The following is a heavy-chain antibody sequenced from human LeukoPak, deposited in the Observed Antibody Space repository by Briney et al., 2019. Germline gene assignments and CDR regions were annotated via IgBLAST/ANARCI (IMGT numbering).Heavy chain of an antibody. V-gene: IGHV3-33*01. CDR2: IWYDGSNK. CDR1: GFTFSSYG. Sequence: GRSLRLSCAASGFTFSSYGMHWVRQAPGKGLEWVAVIWYDGSNKYYADSVKGRFTISRDNPKNTLYLQMNSLRAEDTAVYYCARPVSGHDAFDIWGQGTMVTVSS. D-gene: IGHD3-10*01. J-gene: IGHJ3*02. CDR3: ARPVSGHDAFDI.